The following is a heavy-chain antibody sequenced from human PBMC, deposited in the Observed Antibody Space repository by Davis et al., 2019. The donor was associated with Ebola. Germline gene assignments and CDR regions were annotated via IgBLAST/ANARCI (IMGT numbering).Heavy chain of an antibody. Sequence: AASVKVSCKASGYTFTSYGISWVRQAPGQGLEWMGWISAYNGNTNYAQKLQGRVTMTTDTSTSTAYMELRSLRSDDTAVYYCARAIYGDYGPDNWFDPWGQGTLVTVSS. CDR1: GYTFTSYG. D-gene: IGHD4-17*01. CDR2: ISAYNGNT. CDR3: ARAIYGDYGPDNWFDP. J-gene: IGHJ5*02. V-gene: IGHV1-18*01.